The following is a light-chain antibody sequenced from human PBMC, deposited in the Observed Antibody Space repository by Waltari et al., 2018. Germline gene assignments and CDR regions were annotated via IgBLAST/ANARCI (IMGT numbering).Light chain of an antibody. CDR1: KIGSKN. CDR3: QVWDSGSNHYV. V-gene: IGLV3-21*02. Sequence: SYELTQPPSVSVAPGQTARITCDGDKIGSKNVPWYQHKPGQAPGLVVYDDGDRPSGIPERFSGSNSGNTAALTISRVDAGDEAEYYCQVWDSGSNHYVFGTVTKVTVL. CDR2: DDG. J-gene: IGLJ1*01.